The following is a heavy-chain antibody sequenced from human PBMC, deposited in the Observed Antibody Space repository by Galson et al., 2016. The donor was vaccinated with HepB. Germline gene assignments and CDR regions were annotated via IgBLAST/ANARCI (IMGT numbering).Heavy chain of an antibody. CDR3: ARDLVGTFYYYYGMDV. D-gene: IGHD2-21*02. V-gene: IGHV3-48*01. Sequence: SLRLSCAASGFAFSSYSMNWVRPAPGKGLEWVSYISSSGSIIYYADSVKGRFTISRDNANNSLYLQMNSLRAEDTAVYYCARDLVGTFYYYYGMDVWGQGTTVTVSS. CDR2: ISSSGSII. J-gene: IGHJ6*02. CDR1: GFAFSSYS.